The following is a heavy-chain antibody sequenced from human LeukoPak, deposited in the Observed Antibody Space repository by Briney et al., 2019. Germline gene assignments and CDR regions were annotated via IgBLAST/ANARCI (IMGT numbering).Heavy chain of an antibody. D-gene: IGHD4-17*01. CDR3: ASGYGDYVTSQYYFDY. CDR1: GYTFTSYD. Sequence: GASVKVSCKASGYTFTSYDINWVRQATGQGLEWMGWMNPNSGNTGYAQKFQGRVTMTRDTSISTAYMELSRLRSDDTAVYYCASGYGDYVTSQYYFDYWGQGTLVTVSS. J-gene: IGHJ4*02. CDR2: MNPNSGNT. V-gene: IGHV1-8*01.